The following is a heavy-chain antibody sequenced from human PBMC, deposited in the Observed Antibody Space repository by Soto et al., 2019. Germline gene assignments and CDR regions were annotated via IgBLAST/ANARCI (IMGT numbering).Heavy chain of an antibody. D-gene: IGHD4-17*01. V-gene: IGHV3-11*01. CDR3: ASHYRKDYGDPHYFDY. CDR2: ISSSGSTI. Sequence: GGSLRLSCAASGFTFSDYYMSWIRQAPGKGLEWVSYISSSGSTIYYADSVKGRFTISRDNAKNSLYLQMNSLRAEDTAVYYCASHYRKDYGDPHYFDYWGQGTLVTVSS. J-gene: IGHJ4*02. CDR1: GFTFSDYY.